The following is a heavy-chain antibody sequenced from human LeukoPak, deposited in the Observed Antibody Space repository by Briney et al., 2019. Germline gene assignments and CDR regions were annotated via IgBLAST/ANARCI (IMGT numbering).Heavy chain of an antibody. V-gene: IGHV3-48*03. D-gene: IGHD2/OR15-2a*01. CDR3: ARVLSSDWFDP. J-gene: IGHJ5*02. CDR2: ISSSGSII. Sequence: PGGSLRLFCAASGFTFSSYEMNWVRQAPGKGLEWVSYISSSGSIIYYADSVKGRFTISRDNAKNSLYLQMNSLRAEDTAVYYCARVLSSDWFDPWGQGTLVTVSS. CDR1: GFTFSSYE.